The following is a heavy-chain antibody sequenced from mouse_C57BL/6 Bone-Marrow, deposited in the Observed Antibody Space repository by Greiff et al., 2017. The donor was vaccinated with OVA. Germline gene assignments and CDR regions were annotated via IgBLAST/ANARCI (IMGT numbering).Heavy chain of an antibody. J-gene: IGHJ4*01. CDR3: ATAGTTVVGYYYAMDY. CDR2: IDPENGDT. Sequence: EVQRVESGAELVRPGASVKLSCTASGFNIKDDYMHWVKQRPEQGLEWIGWIDPENGDTEYASKFQGKATITADTSSNTAYLQLSSLTSEDTAVYYCATAGTTVVGYYYAMDYWGQGTSVTVSS. CDR1: GFNIKDDY. V-gene: IGHV14-4*01. D-gene: IGHD1-1*01.